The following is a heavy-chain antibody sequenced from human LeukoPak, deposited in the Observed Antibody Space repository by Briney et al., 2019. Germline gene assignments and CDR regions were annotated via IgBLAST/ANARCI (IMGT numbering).Heavy chain of an antibody. CDR2: ISGSSGLT. CDR3: ARRGESASYGDYRFDY. J-gene: IGHJ4*02. Sequence: SGGSLRLSCAASGFTFSSYAMYWVRQAPGRGLEWVSAISGSSGLTYYADSVKGRFTISRDNSKNTLFLQMNSLRAEDTAVYYCARRGESASYGDYRFDYWGQGTLVTVSS. D-gene: IGHD4-17*01. CDR1: GFTFSSYA. V-gene: IGHV3-23*01.